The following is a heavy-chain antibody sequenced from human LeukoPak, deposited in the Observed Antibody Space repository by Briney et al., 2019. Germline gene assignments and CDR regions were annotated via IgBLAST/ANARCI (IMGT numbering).Heavy chain of an antibody. Sequence: SGGSLRLSCAASGFIFSSYNMNWVRQAPGKGLEWVSFISSSSSYIYYADSVKGRFTISRDNAKNSLYLQMNSLRADDTALYYCARGHFDSSGQSDYWGQGTQVTVSS. CDR2: ISSSSSYI. CDR1: GFIFSSYN. D-gene: IGHD3-22*01. CDR3: ARGHFDSSGQSDY. J-gene: IGHJ4*02. V-gene: IGHV3-21*01.